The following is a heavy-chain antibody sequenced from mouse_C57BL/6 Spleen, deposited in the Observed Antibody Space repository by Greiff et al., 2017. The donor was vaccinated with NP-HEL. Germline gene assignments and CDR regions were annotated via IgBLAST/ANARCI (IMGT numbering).Heavy chain of an antibody. V-gene: IGHV5-17*01. CDR1: GFTFSDYG. Sequence: EVKLVESGGGLVKPGGSLKLSCAASGFTFSDYGMHWVRQAPEKGLEWVAYISSGSSTIYYADTVKGRFTISRDNAKNTLFLQMTSLRSEDTAMYYCAREGQGYGNYFDYWGQGTTLTVSS. J-gene: IGHJ2*01. CDR2: ISSGSSTI. CDR3: AREGQGYGNYFDY. D-gene: IGHD2-1*01.